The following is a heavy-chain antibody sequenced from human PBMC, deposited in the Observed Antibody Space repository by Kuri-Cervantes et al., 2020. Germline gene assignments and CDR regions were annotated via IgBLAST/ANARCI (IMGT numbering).Heavy chain of an antibody. Sequence: GESLKISCAASGFTFSSYWMSWVRQAPGKGLEWVANIKQDGSVKYYVDSVKGRFTISRDNAKNSLYLQMNSLRAEDTAVYYCARDETIVVVVAATDYYYYGMDVWGQGTTVTVSS. CDR1: GFTFSSYW. V-gene: IGHV3-7*01. CDR2: IKQDGSVK. CDR3: ARDETIVVVVAATDYYYYGMDV. J-gene: IGHJ6*02. D-gene: IGHD2-15*01.